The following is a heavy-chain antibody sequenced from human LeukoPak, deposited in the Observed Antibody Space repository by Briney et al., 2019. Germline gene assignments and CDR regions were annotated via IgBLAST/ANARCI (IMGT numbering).Heavy chain of an antibody. CDR3: ARDFVGATKGGIYNWFDP. D-gene: IGHD1-26*01. Sequence: SETLSLTCTVSGGSISSGSYYWSWIRRPAGTGLEWIGRIYTSGSTNYNPSLKSRVTISVDTSKNQFSLKLSSVTAADTAVYYCARDFVGATKGGIYNWFDPWGQGTLVTVSS. CDR1: GGSISSGSYY. CDR2: IYTSGST. V-gene: IGHV4-61*02. J-gene: IGHJ5*02.